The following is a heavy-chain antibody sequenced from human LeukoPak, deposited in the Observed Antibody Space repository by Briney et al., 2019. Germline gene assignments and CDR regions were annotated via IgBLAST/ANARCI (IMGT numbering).Heavy chain of an antibody. V-gene: IGHV4-31*03. D-gene: IGHD6-13*01. CDR2: IYYSGST. CDR3: ARDGAVGYSSSWYSEESWFDP. CDR1: GGSISSGGYY. Sequence: PSETLSLTCTVSGGSISSGGYYWSWIRQHPGKGLEWIGYIYYSGSTYYNPSLKSRVTISVDTSKNQFSLKLSSVTAADTAVYYCARDGAVGYSSSWYSEESWFDPWGQGTLVTVSS. J-gene: IGHJ5*02.